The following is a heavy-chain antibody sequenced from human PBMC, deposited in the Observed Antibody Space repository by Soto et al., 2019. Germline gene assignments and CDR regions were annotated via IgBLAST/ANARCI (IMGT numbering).Heavy chain of an antibody. CDR3: TTDTSDIVVVPATNRYYYYGMDV. D-gene: IGHD2-2*01. CDR2: IKSKTEGGTT. J-gene: IGHJ6*02. CDR1: GFTFSNAW. V-gene: IGHV3-15*01. Sequence: GGSLRLSCAASGFTFSNAWMSWVRQAPGKGLEWVGRIKSKTEGGTTDYAAPVKGRFTISRDDSKNTLNLQMNSLKTEDTAVYYCTTDTSDIVVVPATNRYYYYGMDVWGQGTTVTVSS.